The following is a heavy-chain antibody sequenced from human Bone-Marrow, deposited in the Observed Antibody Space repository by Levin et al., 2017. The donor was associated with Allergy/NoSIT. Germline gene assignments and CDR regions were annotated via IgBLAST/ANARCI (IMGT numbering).Heavy chain of an antibody. V-gene: IGHV4-30-4*08. CDR1: GVSITSGDYY. Sequence: RASETLSLTCNVSGVSITSGDYYWTWIRQPPGKGLEWIGYIYYSGTAHYTKSLRRRVTISLDASENQFSLKLTSVTAADTAVYYCARDQHYFGSGSHYNLIDAFDTGGQGTVVTVSS. J-gene: IGHJ3*02. D-gene: IGHD3-10*01. CDR3: ARDQHYFGSGSHYNLIDAFDT. CDR2: IYYSGTA.